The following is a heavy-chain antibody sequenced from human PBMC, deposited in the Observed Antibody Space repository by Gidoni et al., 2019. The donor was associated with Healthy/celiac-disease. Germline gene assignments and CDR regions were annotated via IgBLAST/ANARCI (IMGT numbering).Heavy chain of an antibody. J-gene: IGHJ4*02. D-gene: IGHD3-9*01. CDR3: ARISIGYDILTGYYPSYVDY. CDR2: IYSGGST. V-gene: IGHV3-66*01. CDR1: GFTVSSNY. Sequence: EVQLVESGGGLVQPGGSLRLSCAASGFTVSSNYMSWVRQAPGKGLEWVSIIYSGGSTYYADSVKGRFTISRDNSKNTLYLQMNSLRAEETAVYYCARISIGYDILTGYYPSYVDYWGQGTPVTVSS.